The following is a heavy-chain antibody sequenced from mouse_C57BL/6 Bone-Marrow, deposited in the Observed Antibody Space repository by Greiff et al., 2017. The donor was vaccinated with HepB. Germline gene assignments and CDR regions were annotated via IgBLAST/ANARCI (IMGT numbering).Heavy chain of an antibody. Sequence: VQLKESGGGLVKPGGSLKLSCAASGFTFSDYGMHWVRQAPEKGLEWVAYISSGSSTIYYADTVKGRFTISRDNAKNTLFLQMTSLRSEDTAMYYCARSYDGYFDVWGTGTTVTVSS. CDR1: GFTFSDYG. D-gene: IGHD1-1*01. V-gene: IGHV5-17*01. J-gene: IGHJ1*03. CDR3: ARSYDGYFDV. CDR2: ISSGSSTI.